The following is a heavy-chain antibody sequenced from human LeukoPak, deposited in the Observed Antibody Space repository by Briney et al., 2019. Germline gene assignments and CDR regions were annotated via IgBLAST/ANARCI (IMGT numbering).Heavy chain of an antibody. V-gene: IGHV4-61*02. CDR1: GGSIRSGSYY. J-gene: IGHJ3*02. CDR2: IYTSGST. D-gene: IGHD4-23*01. Sequence: PSQTLSLTCTVSGGSIRSGSYYWSWIRQPAGKGLEWIGRIYTSGSTNYNPSLKSRVTISVDTSKNQFSLKLSSVTAADTAVYYCASSATVAKGYAFDIWGQGTMVTVSS. CDR3: ASSATVAKGYAFDI.